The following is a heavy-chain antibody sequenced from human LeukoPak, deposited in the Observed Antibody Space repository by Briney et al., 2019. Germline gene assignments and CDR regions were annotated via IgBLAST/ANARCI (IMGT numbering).Heavy chain of an antibody. V-gene: IGHV1-69*10. CDR1: GGTFNTHG. J-gene: IGHJ6*03. D-gene: IGHD5-12*01. Sequence: SLKVSSKASGGTFNTHGIIWVRQAPGQGLEWMGGIIPILGTANYAQKFQGRVTISADKSTSTAYMELSSLRSEDTAVYYCGRGARPPHYYYYMDVWGKGTTVTVSS. CDR2: IIPILGTA. CDR3: GRGARPPHYYYYMDV.